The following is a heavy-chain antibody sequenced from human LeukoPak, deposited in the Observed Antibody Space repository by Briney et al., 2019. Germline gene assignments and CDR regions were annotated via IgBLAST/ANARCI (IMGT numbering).Heavy chain of an antibody. J-gene: IGHJ3*02. CDR2: IRSDGSNK. CDR3: AKDHRISDAFDI. Sequence: PGGSLRLSCAASGFTFSSHGMHWVRRAPGKGLEWVTFIRSDGSNKYYADSVKGRFTISRDNSKNTLYLQMNSLRAENTAVYYCAKDHRISDAFDIWGQGTMVTVSS. V-gene: IGHV3-30*02. CDR1: GFTFSSHG.